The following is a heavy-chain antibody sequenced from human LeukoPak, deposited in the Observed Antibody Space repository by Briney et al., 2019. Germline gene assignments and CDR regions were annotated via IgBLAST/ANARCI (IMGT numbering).Heavy chain of an antibody. Sequence: GGSLRLSCAASGFTFSSYAMSWVRQAPGKGLEWVSAISGSGGSTYYADSVKGRFTISRDNSKNSLYLQMNSLRAEDTALYYCASGGIYYGAAFDFWGQGTLVTVSS. CDR3: ASGGIYYGAAFDF. J-gene: IGHJ4*02. CDR1: GFTFSSYA. V-gene: IGHV3-23*01. CDR2: ISGSGGST. D-gene: IGHD1-26*01.